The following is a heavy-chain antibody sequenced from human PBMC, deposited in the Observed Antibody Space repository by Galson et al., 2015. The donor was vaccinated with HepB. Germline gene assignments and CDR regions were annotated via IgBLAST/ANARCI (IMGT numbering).Heavy chain of an antibody. V-gene: IGHV3-15*01. J-gene: IGHJ6*03. D-gene: IGHD4-17*01. Sequence: SLRLSCAASGFTFSNAWMSWVRQAPGKGLEWVGRIKSKIDGGTTDYAAPVKGRCTISRDDSKNSLYLQMNSLKTEDTAVYYCTTELVTTQIGDYYYMDVWGKGTTVTVSS. CDR2: IKSKIDGGTT. CDR3: TTELVTTQIGDYYYMDV. CDR1: GFTFSNAW.